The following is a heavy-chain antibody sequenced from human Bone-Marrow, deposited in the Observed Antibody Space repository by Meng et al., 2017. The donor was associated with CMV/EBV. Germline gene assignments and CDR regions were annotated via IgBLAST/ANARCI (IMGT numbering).Heavy chain of an antibody. Sequence: SETLSLTCAVYGGSFSGYYWSWIRQPPGKGLEWIGEINHSGSTNYNPSLKSRVTISVDTSKNQFSLKLSSVTAADTAVYYCARGDYDFWSGYYPMGYYYYGMDVCGQGTTVTASS. D-gene: IGHD3-3*01. V-gene: IGHV4-34*01. CDR2: INHSGST. CDR1: GGSFSGYY. CDR3: ARGDYDFWSGYYPMGYYYYGMDV. J-gene: IGHJ6*02.